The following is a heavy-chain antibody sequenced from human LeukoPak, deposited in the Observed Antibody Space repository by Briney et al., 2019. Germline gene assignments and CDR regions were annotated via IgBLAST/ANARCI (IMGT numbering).Heavy chain of an antibody. CDR2: ISGSGGST. CDR1: GFTFSSYA. CDR3: AKDRTMIVVVTIDY. J-gene: IGHJ4*02. V-gene: IGHV3-23*01. D-gene: IGHD3-22*01. Sequence: GGSLRLSCAASGFTFSSYAMSWVRQAPGKGLEWVSAISGSGGSTYYADSVKGRFTISRDNSKNTLYLQMNSLSAEDTAVYYCAKDRTMIVVVTIDYWGQGTLVTVSS.